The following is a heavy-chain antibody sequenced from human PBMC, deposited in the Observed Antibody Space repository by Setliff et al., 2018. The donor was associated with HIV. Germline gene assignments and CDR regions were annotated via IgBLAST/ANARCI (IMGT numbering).Heavy chain of an antibody. Sequence: PSETLSLTCTVSGGSISGYYWSWIRQPPGKGLEWIGYIYYIGNTNYNPSLKGRVTRLVDTSKNQLSLKLSSVTAADTAVYYCARGRSRYYYDGSGYYVDYWGQGTLVTVSS. CDR3: ARGRSRYYYDGSGYYVDY. D-gene: IGHD3-22*01. CDR1: GGSISGYY. J-gene: IGHJ4*02. V-gene: IGHV4-59*01. CDR2: IYYIGNT.